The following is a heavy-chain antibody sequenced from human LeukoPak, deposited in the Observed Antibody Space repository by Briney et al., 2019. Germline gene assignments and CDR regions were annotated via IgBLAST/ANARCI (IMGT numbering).Heavy chain of an antibody. D-gene: IGHD6-19*01. CDR1: GYTFTSCD. V-gene: IGHV1-8*01. CDR2: MNPNSGNT. CDR3: TRGSSGRRDN. J-gene: IGHJ4*02. Sequence: ASVKVSCKASGYTFTSCDINLVRQATGQGLELMGWMNPNSGNTGYGQSFQGRITMTRDISIGTAYMELSNLTSEDTAIYYCTRGSSGRRDNWGQGTLVTVSA.